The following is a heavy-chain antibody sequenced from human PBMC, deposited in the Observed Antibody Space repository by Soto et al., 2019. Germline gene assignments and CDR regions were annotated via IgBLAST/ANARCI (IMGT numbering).Heavy chain of an antibody. CDR1: GYTFTSYG. CDR3: ARRSRYDFWSGYYRDYYYYYMDV. CDR2: ISAYNGNT. J-gene: IGHJ6*03. D-gene: IGHD3-3*01. V-gene: IGHV1-18*01. Sequence: GASVKVSCKASGYTFTSYGISWVRQAPGQGLEWMGWISAYNGNTNYAQKLQGRVTMTTDTSTSTAYMELRSLRSDDTAVYYCARRSRYDFWSGYYRDYYYYYMDVWGKGTTVTVS.